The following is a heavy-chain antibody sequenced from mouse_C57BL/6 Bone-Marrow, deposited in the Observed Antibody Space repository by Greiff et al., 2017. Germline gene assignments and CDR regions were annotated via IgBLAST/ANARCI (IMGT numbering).Heavy chain of an antibody. CDR3: TIGTTVVYWYFDV. D-gene: IGHD1-1*01. V-gene: IGHV14-4*01. J-gene: IGHJ1*03. CDR1: GFNIKDDY. Sequence: VQLKQSGAELVRPGASVKLSCTASGFNIKDDYMHWVKQRPEQGLEWIGWIDPENGDTEYASKFQGKATITADTSSNTAYLQLSSLTSEDTAVYYCTIGTTVVYWYFDVWGTGTTVTVSS. CDR2: IDPENGDT.